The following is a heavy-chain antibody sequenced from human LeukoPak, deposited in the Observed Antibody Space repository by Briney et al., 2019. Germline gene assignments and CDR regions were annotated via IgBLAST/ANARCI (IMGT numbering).Heavy chain of an antibody. J-gene: IGHJ4*02. D-gene: IGHD2-21*02. CDR3: ARGDVVTASGFDY. CDR2: IYYTGSA. Sequence: SETLSLTCTVSSASISDYYWSWIRQPPGKGLEWIGSIYYTGSATYSPSLKSRVTMSLDTSNNRFSLKVISVTAADTAVYYCARGDVVTASGFDYWGQGTLVTVSS. CDR1: SASISDYY. V-gene: IGHV4-59*08.